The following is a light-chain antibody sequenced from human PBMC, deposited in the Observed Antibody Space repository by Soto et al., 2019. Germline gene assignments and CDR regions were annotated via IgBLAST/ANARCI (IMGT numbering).Light chain of an antibody. CDR1: QSINSK. CDR2: GAS. V-gene: IGKV3-15*01. J-gene: IGKJ1*01. CDR3: QQCNDWPPWT. Sequence: EIVMTQSPATLSVSPGERATLSCRASQSINSKLAWYQQKPGQAPRLLIYGASTRATGIPARFSGSGSGTVFTLTISSLQSEDFLLYYCQQCNDWPPWTFGQGTKVEIK.